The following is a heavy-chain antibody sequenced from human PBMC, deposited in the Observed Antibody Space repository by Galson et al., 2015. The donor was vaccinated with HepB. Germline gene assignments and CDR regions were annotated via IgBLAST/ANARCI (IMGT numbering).Heavy chain of an antibody. CDR1: GYTFTGYY. Sequence: SVKVSCKASGYTFTGYYMHWVRQAPGQGLEWMGWINPNSGGTNYAQKFQGWVTMTRDTSISTAYMELSRLRSDDTAVYYCARASDDVGAPDYFDYWGQGTLATVSS. CDR2: INPNSGGT. J-gene: IGHJ4*02. D-gene: IGHD1-1*01. CDR3: ARASDDVGAPDYFDY. V-gene: IGHV1-2*04.